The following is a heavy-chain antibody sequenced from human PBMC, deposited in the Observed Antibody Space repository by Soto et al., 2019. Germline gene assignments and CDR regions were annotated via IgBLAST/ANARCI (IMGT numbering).Heavy chain of an antibody. CDR2: INHSGST. V-gene: IGHV4-34*01. J-gene: IGHJ6*02. D-gene: IGHD3-10*01. CDR3: ARTDDGSGSYSYYYYYGMDV. Sequence: SETLSLTCAVYGGSFSCYYWSWIRQPPGKGLEWIVEINHSGSTNYNPSLKSRVTISVDTSKNQFSLKLSSVAAADTAVYYCARTDDGSGSYSYYYYYGMDVWGQGTTVTVSS. CDR1: GGSFSCYY.